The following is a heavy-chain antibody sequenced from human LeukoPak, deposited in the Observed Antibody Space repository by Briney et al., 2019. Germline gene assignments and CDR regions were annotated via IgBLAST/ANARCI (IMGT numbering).Heavy chain of an antibody. CDR2: INHSGST. D-gene: IGHD3-22*01. CDR3: ARPRSGYYYGPFDY. CDR1: GGSFSGYY. J-gene: IGHJ4*02. Sequence: PSETLSLTCAVYGGSFSGYYWSWIRQPPGKGLEWIGEINHSGSTNYNPSLKSRVTISVDTSKNQFSLKLSSVTAADTAVYYCARPRSGYYYGPFDYWGQGTLVTVSS. V-gene: IGHV4-34*01.